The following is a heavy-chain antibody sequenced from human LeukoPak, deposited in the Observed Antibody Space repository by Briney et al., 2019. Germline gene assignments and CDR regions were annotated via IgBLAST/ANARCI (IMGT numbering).Heavy chain of an antibody. J-gene: IGHJ3*02. D-gene: IGHD6-13*01. CDR2: ISYDGSNK. CDR3: AREVGRWYQNAFDI. Sequence: PGGSLRLSCAASGFTFSNYAMHWVRQAPGKGLEWVAVISYDGSNKYYADSVEGRFTISRDNSKNTLYLQMNSLRPEDTAVYYCAREVGRWYQNAFDIWGQGTMVTVSS. V-gene: IGHV3-30*04. CDR1: GFTFSNYA.